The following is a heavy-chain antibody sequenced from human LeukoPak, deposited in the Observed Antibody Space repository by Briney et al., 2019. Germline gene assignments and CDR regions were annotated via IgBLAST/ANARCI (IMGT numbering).Heavy chain of an antibody. J-gene: IGHJ4*02. CDR3: TRHHCTSTSCSRDY. D-gene: IGHD2-2*01. CDR2: IGSSSTYI. V-gene: IGHV3-21*04. CDR1: GFTFSNYS. Sequence: PGGSLRLSCAASGFTFSNYSMNWVRQAPGKGLEWVSSIGSSSTYIKYADSVKGRFTISRDNAKNSLYLQMNSLKTEDTALYYCTRHHCTSTSCSRDYWGQGTLVTVSS.